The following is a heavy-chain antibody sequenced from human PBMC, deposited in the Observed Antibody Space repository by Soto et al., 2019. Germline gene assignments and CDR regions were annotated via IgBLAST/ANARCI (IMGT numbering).Heavy chain of an antibody. J-gene: IGHJ4*02. CDR3: AKDPSSGFATENYFDY. D-gene: IGHD3-10*01. Sequence: EVQLSGSGGGLVQPGGSLRLSCAASGFTFSSYAMSWVRQAPGKGLEWVSAISGSSTSTYYADSVKGRFTISRDNSKNTLYLQMNSLRAEDTAVYYCAKDPSSGFATENYFDYWGQGTLVTVSS. CDR2: ISGSSTST. V-gene: IGHV3-23*01. CDR1: GFTFSSYA.